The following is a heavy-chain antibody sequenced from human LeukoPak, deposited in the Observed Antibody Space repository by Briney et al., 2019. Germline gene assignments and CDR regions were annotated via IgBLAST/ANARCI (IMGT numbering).Heavy chain of an antibody. CDR1: GFTFDDYG. Sequence: PGGSLRLSCAASGFTFDDYGMSWVRQAPGKGLEWVSGINWNGGSTGYADSVKGRFTISRDNAKNSLYLQMNSLRVEDAALYYCAKVEMAVISNPNAFDIWGQGTMVTVSS. D-gene: IGHD5-24*01. J-gene: IGHJ3*02. CDR3: AKVEMAVISNPNAFDI. V-gene: IGHV3-20*04. CDR2: INWNGGST.